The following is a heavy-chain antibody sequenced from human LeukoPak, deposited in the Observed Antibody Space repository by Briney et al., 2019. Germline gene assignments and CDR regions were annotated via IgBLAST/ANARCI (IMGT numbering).Heavy chain of an antibody. CDR1: GGSISSSSYY. CDR2: IYHSGST. J-gene: IGHJ5*02. D-gene: IGHD1-14*01. CDR3: ARSRPSRTWFDP. V-gene: IGHV4-39*07. Sequence: PSETLSLTCTVSGGSISSSSYYWGWIRQPPGKGLEWIGSIYHSGSTYYNPSLKSRVTISVDTSKNQFSLKLSSVTAADTAVYYCARSRPSRTWFDPWGQGTLVTVSS.